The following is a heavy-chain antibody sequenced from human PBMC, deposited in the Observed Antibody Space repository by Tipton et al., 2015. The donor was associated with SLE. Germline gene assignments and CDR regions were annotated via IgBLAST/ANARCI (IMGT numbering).Heavy chain of an antibody. J-gene: IGHJ3*02. Sequence: TLSLTCIVSGGSISSSSYYWGWIRQPPGKGLEWIGSVYYSGSTYYNPSLKSRVTISVDTSKNQFSLKLSSVTAADTAVYYCARPSSTSWYGAFDIWGQGTMVAVSS. CDR3: ARPSSTSWYGAFDI. CDR1: GGSISSSSYY. D-gene: IGHD6-13*01. CDR2: VYYSGST. V-gene: IGHV4-39*01.